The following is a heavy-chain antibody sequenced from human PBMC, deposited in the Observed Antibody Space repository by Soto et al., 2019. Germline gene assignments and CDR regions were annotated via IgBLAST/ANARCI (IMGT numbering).Heavy chain of an antibody. Sequence: XETLSLTCSVANGSLNFYYRSWIRQPPGKELEWIGNIYYRGTTNYNPSLQGRVTMSIDTSKNQFSLMLTSVTAADTAVYYCTRVATAVPSWGRGVLVTVSS. J-gene: IGHJ5*02. CDR3: TRVATAVPS. V-gene: IGHV4-59*12. CDR1: NGSLNFYY. D-gene: IGHD5-18*01. CDR2: IYYRGTT.